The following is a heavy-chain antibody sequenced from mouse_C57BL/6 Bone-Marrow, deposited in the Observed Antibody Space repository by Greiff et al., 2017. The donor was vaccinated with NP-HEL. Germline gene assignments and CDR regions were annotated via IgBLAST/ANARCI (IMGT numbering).Heavy chain of an antibody. V-gene: IGHV14-4*01. J-gene: IGHJ1*03. CDR3: TKSYWYFDV. CDR2: IDPENGDT. Sequence: EVQLQQSGAELVRPGASVKLSCTASGFNIKDDYMHWVKQRPEQGLEWIGWIDPENGDTEYASKFQGKATITADTSSNTAYLQLSSLTSEDTAVYYCTKSYWYFDVWVTGTTVTVSS. CDR1: GFNIKDDY.